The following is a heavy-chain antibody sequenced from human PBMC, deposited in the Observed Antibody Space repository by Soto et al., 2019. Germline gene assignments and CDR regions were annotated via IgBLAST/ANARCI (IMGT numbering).Heavy chain of an antibody. CDR1: GFSLSTSGVG. J-gene: IGHJ4*02. V-gene: IGHV2-5*02. Sequence: QITLKESGPTLVRPTQTLTLTCAFSGFSLSTSGVGVGWIRQPPGKALEWLAVIYWDDSKHYSPSLRSRLTITKDTSKTQVVLTMTNMDPMDTGTYYCAHKGPEDWPLDYWCQGTLVTVSS. CDR2: IYWDDSK. D-gene: IGHD3-9*01. CDR3: AHKGPEDWPLDY.